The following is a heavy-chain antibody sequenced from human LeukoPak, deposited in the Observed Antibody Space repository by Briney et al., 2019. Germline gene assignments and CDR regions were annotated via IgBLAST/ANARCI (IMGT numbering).Heavy chain of an antibody. CDR2: INHSGST. CDR1: GGSFSGYY. Sequence: SETLSLTCAVYGGSFSGYYWSWIRQPPGKGLEWIGEINHSGSTNYNPSLKSRVTISVDTSKNQFSLKLSSVTAADTAVYYCARVRGRNWFDPWGQGNLVTVYS. D-gene: IGHD3-10*01. CDR3: ARVRGRNWFDP. V-gene: IGHV4-34*01. J-gene: IGHJ5*02.